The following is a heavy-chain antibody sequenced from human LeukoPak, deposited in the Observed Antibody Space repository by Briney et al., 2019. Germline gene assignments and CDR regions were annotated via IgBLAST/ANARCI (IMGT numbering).Heavy chain of an antibody. J-gene: IGHJ4*02. CDR1: RFSLTNYG. CDR3: AKDGLWFGDLTYFDY. V-gene: IGHV3-23*01. Sequence: PGGSLRLSCVASRFSLTNYGMAWVRQAPGGGLDWVSAISGSGGSTYYADSVKGRFTISRDNSKNTLYLQMNSLRAEDTAVYYCAKDGLWFGDLTYFDYWGQGVLVTVSS. D-gene: IGHD3-10*01. CDR2: ISGSGGST.